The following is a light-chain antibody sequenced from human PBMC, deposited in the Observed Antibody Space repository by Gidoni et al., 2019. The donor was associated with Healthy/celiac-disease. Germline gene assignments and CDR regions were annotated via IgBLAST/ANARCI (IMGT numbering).Light chain of an antibody. CDR2: WAS. Sequence: DIVMIQSPDPLAVSPGERATINCKSSQSVLYSSNNKNYLAWYQQKPGQPPKLLIYWASTRESGVPDRFSGSGSGTDFTLTISSLQAEDVAVYYCQQYYSTPPLYTFGQXTKLEIK. J-gene: IGKJ2*01. V-gene: IGKV4-1*01. CDR3: QQYYSTPPLYT. CDR1: QSVLYSSNNKNY.